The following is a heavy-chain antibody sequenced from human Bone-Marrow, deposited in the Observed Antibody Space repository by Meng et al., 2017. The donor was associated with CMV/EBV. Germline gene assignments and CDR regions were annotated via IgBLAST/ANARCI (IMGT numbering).Heavy chain of an antibody. D-gene: IGHD3-3*01. CDR2: INHSGST. V-gene: IGHV4-34*01. Sequence: GSLRLSCAVYGGSFSGYYWSWIRQPPGKGLEWIGEINHSGSTNYNPSLKSRVIISVDTSKNQFSLKLSSVTAADTAVYYCARRGLRFLEWLLFSWFDPWGQGILVTVSS. CDR1: GGSFSGYY. CDR3: ARRGLRFLEWLLFSWFDP. J-gene: IGHJ5*02.